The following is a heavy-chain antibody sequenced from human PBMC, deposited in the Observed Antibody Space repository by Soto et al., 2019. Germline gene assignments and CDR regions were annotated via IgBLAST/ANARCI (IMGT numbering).Heavy chain of an antibody. V-gene: IGHV3-30*04. CDR3: ARDRSIYYYYYYMDV. J-gene: IGHJ6*03. CDR2: ISYDGSNK. Sequence: GGSLRLSCAASGFTFSSYAMHWVRQAPGKGLEWVAVISYDGSNKYYADSVKGRFTISRDNSKNTLYLQMNSLRAEDTAVYYCARDRSIYYYYYYMDVWGKGTTVTVSS. CDR1: GFTFSSYA.